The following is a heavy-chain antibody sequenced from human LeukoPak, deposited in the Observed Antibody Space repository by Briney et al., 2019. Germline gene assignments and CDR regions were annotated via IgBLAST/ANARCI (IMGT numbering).Heavy chain of an antibody. CDR2: IRHDASKT. V-gene: IGHV3-30*02. CDR1: GFTFSTYD. CDR3: ARDHHKTGSYFEY. J-gene: IGHJ4*02. Sequence: GGSLRLSCAASGFTFSTYDIHWVRQAPGRGLEWVAFIRHDASKTYFVDAVKGRFTISRDNTKNTLYLQMNSLRVDDTAVYCCARDHHKTGSYFEYWGQGILVTISS. D-gene: IGHD3-10*01.